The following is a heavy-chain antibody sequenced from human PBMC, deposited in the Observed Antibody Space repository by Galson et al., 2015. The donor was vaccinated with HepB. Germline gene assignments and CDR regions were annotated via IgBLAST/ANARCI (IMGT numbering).Heavy chain of an antibody. V-gene: IGHV3-30-3*01. CDR1: GFTFSSYA. J-gene: IGHJ4*02. D-gene: IGHD1-7*01. CDR3: ARDLQSTGTTYY. Sequence: SLRLSCAASGFTFSSYAMHWVRQAPGKGLEWVAVISYDGSNKYYADSVKGRFTISRDNSKNTLYLQMNSLRAEDTAVYYCARDLQSTGTTYYWGQGTLVTVSS. CDR2: ISYDGSNK.